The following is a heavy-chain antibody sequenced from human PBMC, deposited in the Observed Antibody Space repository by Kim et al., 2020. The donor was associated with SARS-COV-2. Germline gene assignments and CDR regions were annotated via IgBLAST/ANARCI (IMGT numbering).Heavy chain of an antibody. Sequence: SETLSLTCTVYGGSISSYYWSWIRQPPGKGLEWIGYIYYSGSTNYNPSLKSRVTISVDTSKNQFSLKLSSVTAADTAVYYCARLSWVIAVVVVVFGDFD. J-gene: IGHJ3*02. CDR3: ARLSWVIAVVVVVFGDFD. D-gene: IGHD2-15*01. CDR2: IYYSGST. V-gene: IGHV4-59*08. CDR1: GGSISSYY.